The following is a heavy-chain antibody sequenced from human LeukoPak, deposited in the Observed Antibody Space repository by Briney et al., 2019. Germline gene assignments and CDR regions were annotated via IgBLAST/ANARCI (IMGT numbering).Heavy chain of an antibody. V-gene: IGHV1-3*03. CDR3: ARERGIRDAFDF. J-gene: IGHJ3*01. CDR1: GYTFTSYT. Sequence: ASVKVSCKASGYTFTSYTIHWVRQAPGHSLEGMGWISVGNGDSKCSQEFQGRVTLTRDTSATTAYLEVSSLRPEDMAVYYCARERGIRDAFDFWGQGTMVTVSS. D-gene: IGHD1-14*01. CDR2: ISVGNGDS.